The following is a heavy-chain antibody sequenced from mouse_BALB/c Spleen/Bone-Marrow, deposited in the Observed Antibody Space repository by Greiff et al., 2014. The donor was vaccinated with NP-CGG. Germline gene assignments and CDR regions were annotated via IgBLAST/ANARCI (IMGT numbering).Heavy chain of an antibody. V-gene: IGHV3-6*02. Sequence: VQLQQSGPGLVKPSQSLSLTCSVTGYSITSGYYWSWIRQFPGNKLEWMGYISYDGSNNYNPSLKNRISITRDTSKNQFFLKLNSVTTEDTATYYCARDWDGYYFDYWGQGTTLTVSS. CDR3: ARDWDGYYFDY. J-gene: IGHJ2*01. CDR1: GYSITSGYY. D-gene: IGHD2-3*01. CDR2: ISYDGSN.